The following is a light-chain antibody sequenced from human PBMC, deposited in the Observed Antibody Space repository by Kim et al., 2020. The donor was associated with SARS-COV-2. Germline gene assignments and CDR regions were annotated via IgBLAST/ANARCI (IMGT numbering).Light chain of an antibody. Sequence: ASLGDSVTITCRTSQNVLTFLNWYQQKPRKAPKLLIFAASTLQSGVPSRFSGSGSGTDFTLTINSLQAEDFATYYCQQSYNIPRTFGQGTKVDIK. CDR3: QQSYNIPRT. CDR2: AAS. V-gene: IGKV1-39*01. CDR1: QNVLTF. J-gene: IGKJ1*01.